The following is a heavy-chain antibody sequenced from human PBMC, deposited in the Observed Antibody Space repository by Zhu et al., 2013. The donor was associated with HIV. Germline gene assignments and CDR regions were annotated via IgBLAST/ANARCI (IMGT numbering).Heavy chain of an antibody. D-gene: IGHD3-16*01. J-gene: IGHJ6*02. V-gene: IGHV1-69*06. CDR3: ARGLPYEEADPKPYYYYYYAVDV. CDR2: IIPIFGTA. CDR1: GGTFSSYG. Sequence: QVQLVQSGAEVKKPGSSVKVSCKASGGTFSSYGFSWVRQAPGQGLDWMGGIIPIFGTANYAQRFQGRVAITADRSTSTTSMELSRLTSEDTAVYYCARGLPYEEADPKPYYYYYYAVDVWGQGTTVTVSS.